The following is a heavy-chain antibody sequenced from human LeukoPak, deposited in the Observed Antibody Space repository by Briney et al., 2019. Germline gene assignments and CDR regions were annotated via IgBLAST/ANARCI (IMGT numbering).Heavy chain of an antibody. CDR1: GFSFSIYA. CDR2: ISAGGGDT. V-gene: IGHV3-23*01. CDR3: AKDLWYNYGYSDY. J-gene: IGHJ4*02. D-gene: IGHD5-18*01. Sequence: PGGSLRLSCAASGFSFSIYAMSWVRQAPGKGLEWVSAISAGGGDTYYADFVRGRFTISRDNSKNTLYLQMNSLRAEDTAVYYCAKDLWYNYGYSDYWGQGTLVTVSS.